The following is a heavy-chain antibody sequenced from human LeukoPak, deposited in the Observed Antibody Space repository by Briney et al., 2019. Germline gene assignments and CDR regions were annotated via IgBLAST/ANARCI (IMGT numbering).Heavy chain of an antibody. CDR3: AREISYGPCVYYYYYGMDV. D-gene: IGHD5-18*01. CDR2: IYTSGST. CDR1: GGSISSYY. J-gene: IGHJ6*02. V-gene: IGHV4-4*07. Sequence: SETLSLTCTVSGGSISSYYWSWIRQPAGKGLEWIGRIYTSGSTNYNPSLKSRVTMSVDTSKNQFSLKLSSVTAADTAVYYCAREISYGPCVYYYYYGMDVWGQGTTVTVSS.